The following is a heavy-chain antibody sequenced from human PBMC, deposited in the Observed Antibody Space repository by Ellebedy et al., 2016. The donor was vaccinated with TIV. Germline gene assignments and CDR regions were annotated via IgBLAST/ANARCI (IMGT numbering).Heavy chain of an antibody. J-gene: IGHJ6*02. Sequence: SGPTLVKPTQTLTLTCTFSGFSLSTSGVGVGWIRQPPGKALEWLALIYWDDDKRYSPSLKSRLTITEDTSKNQVVLTMTNMDPVDTATYYCAHTITMVRGVITYHYYGMDVWGQGTTVTVSS. D-gene: IGHD3-10*01. CDR3: AHTITMVRGVITYHYYGMDV. CDR2: IYWDDDK. V-gene: IGHV2-5*02. CDR1: GFSLSTSGVG.